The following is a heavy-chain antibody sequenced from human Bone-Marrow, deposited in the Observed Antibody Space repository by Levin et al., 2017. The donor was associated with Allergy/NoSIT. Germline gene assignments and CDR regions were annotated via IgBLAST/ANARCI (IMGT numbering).Heavy chain of an antibody. V-gene: IGHV3-30*18. CDR1: GFTFSSYG. CDR3: AKDFFKVPAAKTFYYYGMDV. Sequence: QPGGSLRLSCAASGFTFSSYGMHWVRQAPGKGLEWVAVISYDGSNKYYADSVKGRFTISRDNSKNTLYLQMNSLRAEDTAVYYCAKDFFKVPAAKTFYYYGMDVWGQGTTVTVSS. D-gene: IGHD2-2*01. CDR2: ISYDGSNK. J-gene: IGHJ6*02.